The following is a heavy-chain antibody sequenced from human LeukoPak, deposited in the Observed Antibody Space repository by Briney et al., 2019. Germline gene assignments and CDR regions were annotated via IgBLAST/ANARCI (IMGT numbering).Heavy chain of an antibody. V-gene: IGHV4-59*01. CDR2: IYYSGGT. CDR1: GGSISSYY. Sequence: SETLSLTCTVSGGSISSYYWSWIRQPPGKGLEWIGYIYYSGGTNYNPSLKSRVTTSVDTSKNQFSLKLSSVTAADTAVYYCARRRSITIFGVVLFYFDYWGQGTLVTVSS. D-gene: IGHD3-3*01. J-gene: IGHJ4*02. CDR3: ARRRSITIFGVVLFYFDY.